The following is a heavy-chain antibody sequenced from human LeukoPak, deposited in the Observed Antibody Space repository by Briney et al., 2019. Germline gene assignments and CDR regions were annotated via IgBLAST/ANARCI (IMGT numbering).Heavy chain of an antibody. J-gene: IGHJ4*02. CDR1: GGSISSYY. D-gene: IGHD6-13*01. Sequence: PSETLSLTCTVSGGSISSYYWSWIRQPAGKGLEWIGRIYTSGSTNYNPSLKSRVTISVDTSKNQFSLKLSSVTAADTAVYYCVGRGASSSWYQVVDYWGQGTLVTVSS. V-gene: IGHV4-4*07. CDR2: IYTSGST. CDR3: VGRGASSSWYQVVDY.